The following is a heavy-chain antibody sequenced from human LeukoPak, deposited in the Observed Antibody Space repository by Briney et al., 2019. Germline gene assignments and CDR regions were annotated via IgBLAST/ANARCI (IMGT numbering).Heavy chain of an antibody. CDR3: ARDGVEMATSFYYMDV. J-gene: IGHJ6*03. D-gene: IGHD5-24*01. CDR2: INPNSGGT. CDR1: GYTFTDYY. V-gene: IGHV1-2*02. Sequence: ASVKVSCKASGYTFTDYYIHWVRQAPGQGLEWMGWINPNSGGTNYAQKFQGRVTMTRDTSISTAYMELSRLRSDDTAVYYCARDGVEMATSFYYMDVWGKGTTVTVSS.